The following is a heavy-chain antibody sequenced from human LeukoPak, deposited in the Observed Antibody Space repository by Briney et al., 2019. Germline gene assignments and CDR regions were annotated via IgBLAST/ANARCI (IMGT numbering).Heavy chain of an antibody. CDR3: AREMPTTVTPGVLDY. CDR2: ISYDGSNK. V-gene: IGHV3-30*03. D-gene: IGHD4-17*01. Sequence: GGSLRLSCAASGFTFSSYSMNWVRQAPGKGLEWVAVISYDGSNKYYADSVKGRFTISRDNSKNTPYLQMNSLRAEDTAVYYCAREMPTTVTPGVLDYWGQGTLVTVSS. J-gene: IGHJ4*02. CDR1: GFTFSSYS.